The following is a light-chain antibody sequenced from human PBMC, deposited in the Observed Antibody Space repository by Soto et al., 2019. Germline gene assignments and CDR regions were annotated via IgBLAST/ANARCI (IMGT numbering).Light chain of an antibody. J-gene: IGLJ2*01. CDR3: SSYTTSTTPV. V-gene: IGLV2-14*01. Sequence: QSALTQPASVSGSPGQSITISCTGTSSDVGSYNYVSWYQQHPGKAPKLMIYEVRNRPSGVSDRFSGSKSGKTASLTIFGIQAEDDADYYCSSYTTSTTPVFGGGTKRTV. CDR1: SSDVGSYNY. CDR2: EVR.